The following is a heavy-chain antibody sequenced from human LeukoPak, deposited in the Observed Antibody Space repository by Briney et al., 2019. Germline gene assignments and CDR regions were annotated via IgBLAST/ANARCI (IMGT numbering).Heavy chain of an antibody. CDR3: ARVKLNYYGSGSYFLDY. Sequence: ASVKVSCKASGYTFTSYHMHWVRQAPGQGLEWMGIINPSGGSTSYAHKFQGRVTMTRDMSTSTVYMELSSLSSDDTAVYYCARVKLNYYGSGSYFLDYWGQGTLVTVSS. CDR2: INPSGGST. CDR1: GYTFTSYH. J-gene: IGHJ4*02. V-gene: IGHV1-46*01. D-gene: IGHD3-10*01.